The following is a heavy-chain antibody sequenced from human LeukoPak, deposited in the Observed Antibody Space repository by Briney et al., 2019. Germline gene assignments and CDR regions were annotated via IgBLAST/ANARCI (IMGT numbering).Heavy chain of an antibody. J-gene: IGHJ4*02. V-gene: IGHV3-23*01. D-gene: IGHD3-22*01. Sequence: GGSLRLSCAASGFTFSSYAMSWVRQAPAKGLEWVSAISGSGGSTYYADSVKGRFTISRDNSKNTLYLQMNSLRAEDTAVYYCAKDPYDSSGYSFFDYWGQGTLVTVSS. CDR2: ISGSGGST. CDR1: GFTFSSYA. CDR3: AKDPYDSSGYSFFDY.